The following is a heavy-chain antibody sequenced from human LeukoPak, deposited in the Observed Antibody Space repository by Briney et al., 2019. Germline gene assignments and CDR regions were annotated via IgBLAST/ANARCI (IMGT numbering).Heavy chain of an antibody. CDR1: GGSISSGAYY. D-gene: IGHD2-2*01. V-gene: IGHV4-30-4*08. Sequence: PSQTLSLTCTVPGGSISSGAYYWSWIRQPPGKGLEWIGYIYYSGSTYYNPSLKSRLTISVDTSKNQFSLKLSSVTAADTAVYYCARVVPAAIRLDWFDPWGQGTLVTVSS. J-gene: IGHJ5*02. CDR2: IYYSGST. CDR3: ARVVPAAIRLDWFDP.